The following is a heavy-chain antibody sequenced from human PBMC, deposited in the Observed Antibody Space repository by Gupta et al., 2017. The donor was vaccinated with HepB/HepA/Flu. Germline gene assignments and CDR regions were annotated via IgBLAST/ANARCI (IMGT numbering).Heavy chain of an antibody. V-gene: IGHV3-23*01. Sequence: EVQVLESGGGLVQPGGYLRLYCAASGFTLKNYAVTWAGQAPGQGREWVSSSIGRGGGTYYADSVKGRFTISRDNSKNTLYLEMKSLRVEDTAVYYCAKDLSGYAGDYVVCDHWGQGTLVTVSS. CDR3: AKDLSGYAGDYVVCDH. CDR2: SIGRGGGT. J-gene: IGHJ4*02. CDR1: GFTLKNYA. D-gene: IGHD4-17*01.